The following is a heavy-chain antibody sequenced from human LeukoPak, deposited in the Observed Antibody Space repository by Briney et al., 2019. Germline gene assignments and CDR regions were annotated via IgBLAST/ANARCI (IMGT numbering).Heavy chain of an antibody. CDR2: IYYSGST. CDR1: GGSVSSGSYY. J-gene: IGHJ4*02. V-gene: IGHV4-61*01. Sequence: SETLSLICTVSGGSVSSGSYYWSWIRQPPGKGLEWIGYIYYSGSTNYNPSLKSRVTISVDTSKNQFSLKLSSVTAADTAVYYCARDMDFGGYSLWGQGTLVTVSS. CDR3: ARDMDFGGYSL. D-gene: IGHD2-21*01.